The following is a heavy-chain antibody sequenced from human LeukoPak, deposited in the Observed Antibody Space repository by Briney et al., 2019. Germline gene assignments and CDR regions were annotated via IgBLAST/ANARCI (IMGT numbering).Heavy chain of an antibody. V-gene: IGHV3-7*04. D-gene: IGHD1-1*01. CDR2: IKGDGSEK. Sequence: GGSLRLSCVASDFNFRSNWMDWVRQAPGKGLEWVANIKGDGSEKNYVDSVKGRFSISRDNAKNSLYLEMNSLRAEDTGVYYCAKEGDWNLDYWGQGTVATVSS. CDR3: AKEGDWNLDY. CDR1: DFNFRSNW. J-gene: IGHJ4*02.